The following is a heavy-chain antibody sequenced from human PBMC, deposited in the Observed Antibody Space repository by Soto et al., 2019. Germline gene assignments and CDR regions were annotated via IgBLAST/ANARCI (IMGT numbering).Heavy chain of an antibody. CDR3: AKEITKAWFGESSYYYYGMDV. CDR2: ISGSGGST. J-gene: IGHJ6*02. V-gene: IGHV3-23*01. D-gene: IGHD3-10*01. Sequence: GGSLRLSCAASGFIFSSYGMNWVRQAPGKGLEWVSAISGSGGSTYNADSVKGRFTISRDNSKNTLYLQMSSLRAEDTAVYYCAKEITKAWFGESSYYYYGMDVWGQGTMVTVSS. CDR1: GFIFSSYG.